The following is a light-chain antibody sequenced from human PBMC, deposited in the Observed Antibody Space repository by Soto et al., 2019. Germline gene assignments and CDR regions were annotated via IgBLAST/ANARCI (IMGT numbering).Light chain of an antibody. CDR3: SSYKSSSTYL. J-gene: IGLJ1*01. V-gene: IGLV2-14*03. Sequence: QSALTQPASVSASPGQSITISCTGTSSYVSWYQQYPGKAPKLILYDVSKRPSGVADRFAGSKSGNTASLTISGLQPEDEADYYCSSYKSSSTYLFGTGTKVTVL. CDR1: SSY. CDR2: DVS.